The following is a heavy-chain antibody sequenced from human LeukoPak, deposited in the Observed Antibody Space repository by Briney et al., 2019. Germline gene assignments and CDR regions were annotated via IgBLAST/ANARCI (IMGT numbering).Heavy chain of an antibody. V-gene: IGHV4-34*01. D-gene: IGHD3-3*01. CDR3: ASLTTYYDFWSGYRYYFDY. Sequence: SETLSLTCAVYGGSFSGYYWSWIRQPPGKGLEWIGEINHSGSTNYNPSLKSRVTISVDTSKNQFSLKLSSVTAADTAVYYCASLTTYYDFWSGYRYYFDYWGQGTLVTVSS. CDR2: INHSGST. CDR1: GGSFSGYY. J-gene: IGHJ4*02.